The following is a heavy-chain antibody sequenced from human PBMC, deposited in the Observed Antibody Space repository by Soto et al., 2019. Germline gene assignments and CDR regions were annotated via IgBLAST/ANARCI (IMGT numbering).Heavy chain of an antibody. V-gene: IGHV6-1*01. CDR3: ARGVAGSGFDL. J-gene: IGHJ4*02. CDR1: GNSVSSNTAA. D-gene: IGHD6-19*01. CDR2: TYYRSNWRH. Sequence: SQTLSLTCAISGNSVSSNTAAWNWIRSSPSRGLEWLGRTYYRSNWRHDYAVSVRSRITVNPDTSKNHFSLQLNSVTPDDTAVYYCARGVAGSGFDLWGQGTLVTVSS.